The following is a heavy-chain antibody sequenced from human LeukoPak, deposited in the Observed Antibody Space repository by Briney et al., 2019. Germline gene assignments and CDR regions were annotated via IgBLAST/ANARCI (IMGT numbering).Heavy chain of an antibody. Sequence: TGGSLSLYSAAAGFTFGSHWMGWVRQAPGKGLEWVANINQAGSARYYVDSVKGRFTISRDNAKSSLDLQMNSLRAEDTAVYYCARVDRYNSGWYDCWGQGTLVTVSS. V-gene: IGHV3-7*05. CDR3: ARVDRYNSGWYDC. D-gene: IGHD6-19*01. CDR1: GFTFGSHW. J-gene: IGHJ5*01. CDR2: INQAGSAR.